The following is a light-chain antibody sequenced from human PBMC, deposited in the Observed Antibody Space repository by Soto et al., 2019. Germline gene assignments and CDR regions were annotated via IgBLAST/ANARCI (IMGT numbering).Light chain of an antibody. J-gene: IGKJ1*01. CDR3: QQYNDWSRT. CDR1: QTVRSN. CDR2: GAS. V-gene: IGKV3-15*01. Sequence: EVVMTQSPATLSLSPGDRATLSCRASQTVRSNLAWYQQKSGQAPRVLIHGASTRATGVPDRFSGSESGTDFTLTISSLQSEDFAVYYCQQYNDWSRTFGQGTKVDIK.